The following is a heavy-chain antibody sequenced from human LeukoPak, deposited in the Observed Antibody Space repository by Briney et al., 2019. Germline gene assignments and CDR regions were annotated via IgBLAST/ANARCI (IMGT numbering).Heavy chain of an antibody. CDR2: INYSGTT. CDR1: GGSISSRLYY. CDR3: ARDRGRTQDGFGY. D-gene: IGHD3-10*01. Sequence: SETLSLTCTVSGGSISSRLYYWGWIRQPPEKGLEWIGSINYSGTTYYKPSLKSRLTISLDTSKKQFSLRLNSVTAADTAVYYCARDRGRTQDGFGYWGQGTLVTVSS. V-gene: IGHV4-39*02. J-gene: IGHJ4*02.